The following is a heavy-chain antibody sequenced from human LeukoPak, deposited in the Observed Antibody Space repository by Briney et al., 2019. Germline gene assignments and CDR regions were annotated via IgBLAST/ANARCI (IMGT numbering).Heavy chain of an antibody. CDR1: GGSTSSTSHY. CDR2: IFYGGNT. V-gene: IGHV4-39*01. D-gene: IGHD5-12*01. J-gene: IGHJ6*02. CDR3: FSGYDRSYEYFGMDV. Sequence: SETLSLICTVSGGSTSSTSHYWGWIRQPPGQGLEWIGTIFYGGNTNYNPSLKSRVTISVDTSENQVPLMVSSVTATDTAVYYCFSGYDRSYEYFGMDVWGQGTAVIVSS.